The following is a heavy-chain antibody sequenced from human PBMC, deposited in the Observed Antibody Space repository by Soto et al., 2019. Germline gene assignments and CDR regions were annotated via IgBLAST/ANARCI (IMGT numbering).Heavy chain of an antibody. D-gene: IGHD3-22*01. J-gene: IGHJ4*02. CDR3: ARLRRPRYYDSSGYLFDY. CDR1: GGSISSSSYY. Sequence: SETLSLTCTVSGGSISSSSYYWGWIRQPPGKGLEWIGSIYYSGSTYYNPSLKSRVTISVDTSKNQFALKLSSVTAADTAVYYCARLRRPRYYDSSGYLFDYWGQGTLVTVSS. V-gene: IGHV4-39*01. CDR2: IYYSGST.